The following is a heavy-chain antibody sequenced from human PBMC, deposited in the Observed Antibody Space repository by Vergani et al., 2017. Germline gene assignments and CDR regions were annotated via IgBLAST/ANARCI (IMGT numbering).Heavy chain of an antibody. CDR3: ARVGQQLVPRYYYYYYYMDV. Sequence: QVQLVQSGAEVKKPGASVKVSCKASGYTFTSYYMHWVRQAPGQGLEWMGIINPSGGSTSYAQKFQGRVTMTRDTSTSTVYMELSSLRSEDTAVYYCARVGQQLVPRYYYYYYYMDVWGKGTTVTVSS. V-gene: IGHV1-46*01. CDR2: INPSGGST. D-gene: IGHD6-13*01. CDR1: GYTFTSYY. J-gene: IGHJ6*03.